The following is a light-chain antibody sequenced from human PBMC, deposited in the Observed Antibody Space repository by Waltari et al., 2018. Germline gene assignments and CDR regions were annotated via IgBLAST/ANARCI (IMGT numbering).Light chain of an antibody. CDR3: QQYDGSVLT. Sequence: EIVLTQSPGTASLSPGERVTLSCRASQTINNNFLVWYQQKPGQAPRLIIHGASSRATAFPDRFSGSGSGTDFTLTISSLKPEDSAVYYCQQYDGSVLTFGGGTKVEI. V-gene: IGKV3-20*01. CDR1: QTINNNF. CDR2: GAS. J-gene: IGKJ4*01.